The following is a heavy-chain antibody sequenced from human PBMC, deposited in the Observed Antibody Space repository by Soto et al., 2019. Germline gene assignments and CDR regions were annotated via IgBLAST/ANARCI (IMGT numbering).Heavy chain of an antibody. CDR3: ARVPQLVGYFYYYMDV. CDR2: ISAYNGDT. CDR1: GYTFTNYG. J-gene: IGHJ6*03. D-gene: IGHD6-6*01. V-gene: IGHV1-18*01. Sequence: QVQLLQSGAEVKKPAASVKVSCKASGYTFTNYGITWVRQAPGQGLERRGWISAYNGDTHYTQRIQGRDTMTTDTSTSTAYMELRGLRSDDTAVYYCARVPQLVGYFYYYMDVWGNGTTGTVSS.